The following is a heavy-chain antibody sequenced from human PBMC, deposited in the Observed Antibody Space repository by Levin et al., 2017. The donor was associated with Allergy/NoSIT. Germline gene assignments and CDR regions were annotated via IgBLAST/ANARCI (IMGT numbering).Heavy chain of an antibody. D-gene: IGHD2-15*01. CDR2: IRSKSAGGTI. CDR1: GFTFSNAW. Sequence: GESLKISCAASGFTFSNAWMNWVRQAPGKGLEWVGRIRSKSAGGTIEYAAPVKGRFTISRDDSKNTLYLQVNSLETEDTAVYYCATDSVVGPIKNASDIWGQGTMVTVSS. CDR3: ATDSVVGPIKNASDI. J-gene: IGHJ3*02. V-gene: IGHV3-15*07.